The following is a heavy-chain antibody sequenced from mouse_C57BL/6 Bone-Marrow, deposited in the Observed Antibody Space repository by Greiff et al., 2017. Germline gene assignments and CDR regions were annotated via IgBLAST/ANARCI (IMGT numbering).Heavy chain of an antibody. V-gene: IGHV14-3*01. CDR1: GFHIKNTY. CDR3: ARDTDYSCDN. D-gene: IGHD2-12*01. J-gene: IGHJ2*01. Sequence: VQLKQSVAELVRPGASVKLSCTASGFHIKNTYMHWVKQRPEQGLEWIGRIDPANGNTKYAPKFQGKATRTADTSSNTAYLQLSSLTSEDTAIYYCARDTDYSCDNWGQGTTLTVSS. CDR2: IDPANGNT.